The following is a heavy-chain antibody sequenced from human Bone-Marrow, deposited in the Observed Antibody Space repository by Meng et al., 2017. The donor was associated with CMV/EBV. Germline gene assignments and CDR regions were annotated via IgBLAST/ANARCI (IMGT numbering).Heavy chain of an antibody. CDR1: GFTFSSYA. CDR3: AKTSGNSYGLDY. J-gene: IGHJ4*02. CDR2: MSGSGGLT. V-gene: IGHV3-23*01. Sequence: EVQLLESGGGLVQPGGSLRLSCAASGFTFSSYAMTWVRQAPGKGLEWVSTMSGSGGLTYYADSVKGRFTISRDNSKNLVFLQMSSLRVEDTAVYYCAKTSGNSYGLDYWGQGTLVTVSS. D-gene: IGHD5-18*01.